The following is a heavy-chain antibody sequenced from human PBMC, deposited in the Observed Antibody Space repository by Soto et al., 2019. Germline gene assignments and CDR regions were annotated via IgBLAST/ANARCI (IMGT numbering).Heavy chain of an antibody. D-gene: IGHD2-8*01. Sequence: QVQLQESGPGLVKPSETLSLTCTVSGVSISSYYWSWIRQPPGKGLEWIGYIYYSGSTNYNPSLESRVTISVPTVKYHFSLKLSSVSAADTAVYYCARGRGVFFDLWGRGTLVTVSS. CDR2: IYYSGST. V-gene: IGHV4-59*01. CDR1: GVSISSYY. CDR3: ARGRGVFFDL. J-gene: IGHJ2*01.